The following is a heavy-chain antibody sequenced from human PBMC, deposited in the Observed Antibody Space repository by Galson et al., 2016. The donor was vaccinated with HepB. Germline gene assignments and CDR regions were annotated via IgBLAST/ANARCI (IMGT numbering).Heavy chain of an antibody. CDR2: IHYSGST. D-gene: IGHD7-27*01. J-gene: IGHJ3*02. CDR3: AREWGQKPNDAFDI. CDR1: GGSISSYC. V-gene: IGHV4-59*01. Sequence: LSLTCTVSGGSISSYCWSWILQPPGKGLEWIGYIHYSGSTKYNPSHKSRVTISIDTSKNQFSLKLSSVTAAATAVDYCAREWGQKPNDAFDIWGQGTMVTVSS.